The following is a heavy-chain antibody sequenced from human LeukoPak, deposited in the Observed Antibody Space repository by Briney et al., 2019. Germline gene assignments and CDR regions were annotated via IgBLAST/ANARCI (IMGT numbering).Heavy chain of an antibody. V-gene: IGHV3-7*01. CDR3: ASYGGNSDFDY. CDR2: IKQDGSEK. CDR1: GFTFSSYW. J-gene: IGHJ4*02. D-gene: IGHD4-23*01. Sequence: PGGALRLSCAASGFTFSSYWMSWVRQAPGKGLEWVANIKQDGSEKYYGDSVKGRFTISRDNAKNSLYLQMNSLRAEDTAVYYCASYGGNSDFDYWGQGTLVTVSS.